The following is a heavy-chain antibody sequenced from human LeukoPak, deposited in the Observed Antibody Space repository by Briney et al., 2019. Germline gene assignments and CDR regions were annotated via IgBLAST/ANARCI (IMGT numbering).Heavy chain of an antibody. J-gene: IGHJ5*02. CDR1: GYTFTRYY. Sequence: ASVKVSCKASGYTFTRYYMHWVRQAPGQGLEWMGWINPNTGGTNYAQQFQGRVTMTRDTSISTAYMELSRLKSDDTAVYYCARQRVAAAGPNWFDPWGQGTLVTVSS. D-gene: IGHD6-13*01. CDR3: ARQRVAAAGPNWFDP. V-gene: IGHV1-2*02. CDR2: INPNTGGT.